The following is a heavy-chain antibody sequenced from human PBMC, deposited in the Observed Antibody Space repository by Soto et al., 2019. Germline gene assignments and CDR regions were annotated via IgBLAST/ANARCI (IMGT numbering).Heavy chain of an antibody. CDR1: SDSISSGNW. J-gene: IGHJ5*02. CDR3: ARGFPRDWIRFDP. D-gene: IGHD1-1*01. V-gene: IGHV4-4*02. CDR2: IYHSGSI. Sequence: PSETLSLTCAVSSDSISSGNWWSWVRQPPGKGLEWIGEIYHSGSINYNPSLKSRVTISVDKSKNQFSLKLSSVTAADTAVYYCARGFPRDWIRFDPWGQGTLVTVSS.